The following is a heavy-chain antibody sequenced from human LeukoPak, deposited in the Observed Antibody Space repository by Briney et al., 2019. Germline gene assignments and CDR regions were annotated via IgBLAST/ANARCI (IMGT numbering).Heavy chain of an antibody. CDR1: GYTFTSYG. J-gene: IGHJ5*02. V-gene: IGHV1-18*01. CDR3: ARGATNWFDP. CDR2: ISAYNGNT. Sequence: ASVKVSCKASGYTFTSYGISWVRQAPGQGLEWMGWISAYNGNTNYAQKLQGRVTMTTNTSSSPAYMVLGSLRAVDAAVYYCARGATNWFDPWGQGTLVTVSS.